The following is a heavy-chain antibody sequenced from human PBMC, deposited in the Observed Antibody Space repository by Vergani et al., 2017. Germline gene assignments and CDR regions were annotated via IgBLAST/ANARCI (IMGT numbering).Heavy chain of an antibody. CDR3: AREIVATGDAFDI. D-gene: IGHD5-12*01. Sequence: QVQLVQSGAEVKKPGASVKVSCKASGYTFSSYTISWVRQAPGQGLEWMGRIIPILGIANYAQKLQGRVTITADKSTSTAYMELSSLRSEDTAVYYCAREIVATGDAFDIWGQGTMVTVSS. V-gene: IGHV1-69*09. J-gene: IGHJ3*02. CDR1: GYTFSSYT. CDR2: IIPILGIA.